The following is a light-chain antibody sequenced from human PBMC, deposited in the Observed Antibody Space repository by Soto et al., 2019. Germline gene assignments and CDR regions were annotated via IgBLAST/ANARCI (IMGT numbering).Light chain of an antibody. Sequence: EIVMTQSPATLSVSPGERATLSCRASQSVSSNLAWYQQKPGQAPRLLIYAASTRATGIPARFSGRGSRTDFTLTISSLQSEDFAVYYCQQYNNWPMYTFGQGTKLEIK. CDR3: QQYNNWPMYT. CDR1: QSVSSN. CDR2: AAS. J-gene: IGKJ2*01. V-gene: IGKV3-15*01.